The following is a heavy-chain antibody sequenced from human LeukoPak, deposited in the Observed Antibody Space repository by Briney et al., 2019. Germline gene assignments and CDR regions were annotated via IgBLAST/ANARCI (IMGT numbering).Heavy chain of an antibody. J-gene: IGHJ4*02. CDR3: ARNYYDSSGYKYAFDY. V-gene: IGHV4-4*07. D-gene: IGHD3-22*01. CDR1: GGSIRSYY. CDR2: IYTSGST. Sequence: PSETLSLTCTVSGGSIRSYYWSWIRQPAGKGLEWIGRIYTSGSTNYNPSLKSRVTMSVDTSKNQFSLKLSSVTAADTAVYYCARNYYDSSGYKYAFDYWGQGTLVTVSS.